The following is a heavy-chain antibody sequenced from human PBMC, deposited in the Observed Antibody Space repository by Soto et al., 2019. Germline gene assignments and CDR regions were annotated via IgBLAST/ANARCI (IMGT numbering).Heavy chain of an antibody. J-gene: IGHJ4*02. Sequence: EAQLVESGGGLVKPGGSLRVSCAASGFNFSTYTMNWVRQAPGKGLEWVSSISSTTNYIYYGDSMKGRFTISRDNAKNSLYLEMNSLRAEDTAVYYCARESEDLTSNFDYWGQGTLVTVSS. CDR1: GFNFSTYT. V-gene: IGHV3-21*06. CDR3: ARESEDLTSNFDY. CDR2: ISSTTNYI.